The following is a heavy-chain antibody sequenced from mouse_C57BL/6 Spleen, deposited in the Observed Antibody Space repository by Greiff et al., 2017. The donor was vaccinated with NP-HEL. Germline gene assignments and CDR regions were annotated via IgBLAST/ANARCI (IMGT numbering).Heavy chain of an antibody. D-gene: IGHD3-3*01. CDR2: ISSGGSYT. CDR3: AREGLYYAMDY. CDR1: GFTFSSYG. J-gene: IGHJ4*01. Sequence: EVQLVESGRDLVKPGGSLKLSCAASGFTFSSYGMSWVRQTPDKRLEWVATISSGGSYTYYPDSVKGRFTISRDNAKNTLYLQMSSLKSEDTAMYYCAREGLYYAMDYWGQGTSVTVSS. V-gene: IGHV5-6*01.